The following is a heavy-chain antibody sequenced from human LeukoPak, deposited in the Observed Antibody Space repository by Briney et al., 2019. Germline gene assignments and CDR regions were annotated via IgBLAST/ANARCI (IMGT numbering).Heavy chain of an antibody. V-gene: IGHV3-13*01. CDR3: ARGPPRGKYYYMDV. Sequence: GGSLRLSCAASGFTFSSFDMHWVRQPTGQGLEWVSTIGTASDTYYPGSVEGRVTLSRDNAKNSLYLQMNSLTAGDTAVYYCARGPPRGKYYYMDVWGKGTTVTVSS. D-gene: IGHD1-1*01. J-gene: IGHJ6*03. CDR1: GFTFSSFD. CDR2: IGTASDT.